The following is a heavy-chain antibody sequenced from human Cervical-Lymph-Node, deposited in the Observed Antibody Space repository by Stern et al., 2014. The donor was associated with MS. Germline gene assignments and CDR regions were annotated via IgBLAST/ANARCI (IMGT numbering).Heavy chain of an antibody. V-gene: IGHV3-30*04. CDR1: GFTFSDYA. CDR3: ARSPYYDILTGYYGMDV. J-gene: IGHJ6*02. Sequence: VHLVESGGGVVQPGRSLRLSCEASGFTFSDYAMHWVRQGPGKGLEWVAVISYDGTNKYYADSVKGRFTISRDNSKNTLYLQMNSLRAEDTAVYYCARSPYYDILTGYYGMDVWGQGTTVTVSS. CDR2: ISYDGTNK. D-gene: IGHD3-9*01.